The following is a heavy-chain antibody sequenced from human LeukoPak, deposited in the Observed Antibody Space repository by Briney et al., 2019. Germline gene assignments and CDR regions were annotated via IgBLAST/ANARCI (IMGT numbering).Heavy chain of an antibody. CDR2: IDVRGPTI. CDR1: GSIFSAYY. CDR3: AREDNVWNLLYNYYMDV. J-gene: IGHJ6*03. V-gene: IGHV3-11*01. D-gene: IGHD1-1*01. Sequence: PGRSLRLSRAPSGSIFSAYYITCIRQHPGNGMVVVTSIDVRGPTITNAASVKGRFTISRDSAQNSLSLQMNSLRAEDTAVYYCAREDNVWNLLYNYYMDVWGKGTTVTVSS.